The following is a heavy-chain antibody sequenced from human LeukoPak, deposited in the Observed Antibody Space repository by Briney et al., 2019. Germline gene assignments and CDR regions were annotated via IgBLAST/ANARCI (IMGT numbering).Heavy chain of an antibody. J-gene: IGHJ5*02. CDR2: IYYSGST. CDR3: ARVRVPAAISWFDP. Sequence: SETLSLTCTVSGGSVSSGSYYWSWIRQPPGKGLEWIGYIYYSGSTNYNPSLKSRVTISVDTSKNQFSLKLSSVTAADTAVYYCARVRVPAAISWFDPWGQGTLVTVSS. CDR1: GGSVSSGSYY. V-gene: IGHV4-61*01. D-gene: IGHD2-2*01.